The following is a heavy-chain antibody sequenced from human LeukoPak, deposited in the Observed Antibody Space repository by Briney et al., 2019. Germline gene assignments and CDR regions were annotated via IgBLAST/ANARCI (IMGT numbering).Heavy chain of an antibody. CDR3: TRDAAIYDSSGYYYLW. CDR1: GGTFSSYT. V-gene: IGHV1-69*08. Sequence: SVKVSCKASGGTFSSYTISWVRQAPGQGLEWMGRIIPILGTANYAQKFQGRVTITADESTTTAYMELSSLRSEDAAVYYCTRDAAIYDSSGYYYLWWGQGTLVTVSS. J-gene: IGHJ4*02. CDR2: IIPILGTA. D-gene: IGHD3-22*01.